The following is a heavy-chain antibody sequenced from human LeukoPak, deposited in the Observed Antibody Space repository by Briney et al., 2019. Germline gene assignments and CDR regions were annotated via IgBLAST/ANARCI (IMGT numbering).Heavy chain of an antibody. J-gene: IGHJ6*03. Sequence: GRSLRLSCAASGFTFSSYGMHWVRQAPGKGLEWVAVIWYDGSNKYYADSVKGRFTISRDNSKNTLYLQMNSLRAEDTAVYYCARDHYDFWSYAAALYYYYYMDVWGKGATVTLSS. CDR1: GFTFSSYG. CDR2: IWYDGSNK. D-gene: IGHD3-3*01. CDR3: ARDHYDFWSYAAALYYYYYMDV. V-gene: IGHV3-33*01.